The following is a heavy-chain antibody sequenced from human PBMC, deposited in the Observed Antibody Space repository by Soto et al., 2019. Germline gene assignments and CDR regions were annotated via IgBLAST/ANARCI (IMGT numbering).Heavy chain of an antibody. D-gene: IGHD3-16*01. Sequence: ASVKVSCKASGYTFTSYDINWVRQATGQGLEWMGWMNPNSGNTGYAQKFQGRVTMTRNTSISTAYMELSSLRSEDTAVYYCARSGISPAGGRGSYYYYCMDVWGQGTTVTVSS. CDR1: GYTFTSYD. V-gene: IGHV1-8*01. CDR3: ARSGISPAGGRGSYYYYCMDV. CDR2: MNPNSGNT. J-gene: IGHJ6*02.